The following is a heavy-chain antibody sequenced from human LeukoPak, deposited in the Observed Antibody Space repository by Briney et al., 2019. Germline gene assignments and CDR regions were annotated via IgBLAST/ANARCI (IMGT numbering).Heavy chain of an antibody. CDR2: IYNDGTT. V-gene: IGHV3-53*05. CDR3: AKDSADNSGNVDY. D-gene: IGHD4-23*01. Sequence: PGGSLRLSCAASGFSVSSNYMSWVRQAPGKGLEWVSVIYNDGTTYYADSVKGRFTISRDNSKNTLFLQISSLRAEDTAVYHCAKDSADNSGNVDYWGQGTLVTVSS. CDR1: GFSVSSNY. J-gene: IGHJ4*02.